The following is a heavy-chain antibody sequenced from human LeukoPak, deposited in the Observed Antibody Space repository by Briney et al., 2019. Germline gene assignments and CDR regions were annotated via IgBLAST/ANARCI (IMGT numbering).Heavy chain of an antibody. CDR1: GFTFSSYW. D-gene: IGHD5-18*01. J-gene: IGHJ4*02. Sequence: GGSLRLSCAASGFTFSSYWMSWVRQAPGKGLEWVANIKQDGSEKYYVDSVKGRFTISRDSAKNSPYLQMNSLRAEDTAVYYCARMLSDTAMVAFHWGQGTLVTVSS. V-gene: IGHV3-7*01. CDR2: IKQDGSEK. CDR3: ARMLSDTAMVAFH.